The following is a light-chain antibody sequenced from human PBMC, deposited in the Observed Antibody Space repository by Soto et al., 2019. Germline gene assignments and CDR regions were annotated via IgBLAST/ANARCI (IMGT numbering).Light chain of an antibody. CDR2: DVS. CDR3: SSFTSRHTYV. CDR1: SSDIGGYNY. J-gene: IGLJ1*01. V-gene: IGLV2-14*01. Sequence: QSALTQPASVSGSPGQSTTISCTGTSSDIGGYNYVSWYQQLPGEAPKLIIYDVSDRPSGVSTRFSGSKSGNTASLTISGLQAEDEGDIYCSSFTSRHTYVFGTGTKLTVL.